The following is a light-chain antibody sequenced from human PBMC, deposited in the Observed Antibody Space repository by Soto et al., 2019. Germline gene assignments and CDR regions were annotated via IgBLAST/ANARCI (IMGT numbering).Light chain of an antibody. V-gene: IGKV1-12*01. J-gene: IGKJ1*01. CDR1: QDISSW. CDR3: QQSYSAPPWT. CDR2: AAS. Sequence: DIQMTQSPSSVSASVGDRVTITCRASQDISSWLAWYQQKPGKAPKIMIYAASSLQGGVPSRFSGSGSGTDFTLTISSLRPEDIATYYCQQSYSAPPWTFGQGTKVDIK.